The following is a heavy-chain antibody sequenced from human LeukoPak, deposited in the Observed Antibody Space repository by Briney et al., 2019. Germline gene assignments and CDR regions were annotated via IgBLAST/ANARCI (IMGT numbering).Heavy chain of an antibody. D-gene: IGHD5-12*01. J-gene: IGHJ4*02. CDR3: AKSGYDLGGPFDY. V-gene: IGHV3-9*01. Sequence: HPGGSLRLSCAASGFTFDDYAMHWVRHAPGKGLEWVSGISWNSGSIGYADSVKGRFTISRDNAKNSLYLQMNSLRAEDTALYYCAKSGYDLGGPFDYWGQGTLVTVSS. CDR2: ISWNSGSI. CDR1: GFTFDDYA.